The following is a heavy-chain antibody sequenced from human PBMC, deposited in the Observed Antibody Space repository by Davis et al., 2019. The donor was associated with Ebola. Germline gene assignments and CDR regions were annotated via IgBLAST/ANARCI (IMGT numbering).Heavy chain of an antibody. CDR2: INHNSGGT. CDR3: ARGGTRANWFDP. Sequence: ASVKVSCKVSGYTPTVPCKQWVAQARGQTLLWMGWINHNSGGTNYAPRFQGRVTMTRDTSISTAYMELSRLRSDDTAVYYCARGGTRANWFDPWGQGTLVTVSS. J-gene: IGHJ5*02. CDR1: GYTPTVPC. V-gene: IGHV1-2*02. D-gene: IGHD3-10*01.